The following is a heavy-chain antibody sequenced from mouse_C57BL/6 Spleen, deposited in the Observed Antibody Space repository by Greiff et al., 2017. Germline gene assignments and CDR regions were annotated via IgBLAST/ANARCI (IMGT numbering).Heavy chain of an antibody. V-gene: IGHV1-62-2*01. D-gene: IGHD3-3*01. CDR1: GYTFTEYT. J-gene: IGHJ1*03. CDR3: ARHEDEGLGLGLLWYFDV. CDR2: FYPGSGSI. Sequence: QVQLKESGAELVKPGASVKLSCKASGYTFTEYTIHWVKQRSGQGLEWIGWFYPGSGSIKYNEKFKDKATLTADKSSSTVYMELSRLTSEDSAVYFCARHEDEGLGLGLLWYFDVWGTGTTVTVSS.